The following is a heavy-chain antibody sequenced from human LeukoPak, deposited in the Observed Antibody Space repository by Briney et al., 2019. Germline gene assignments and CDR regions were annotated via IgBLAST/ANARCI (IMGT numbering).Heavy chain of an antibody. CDR3: ARDGVALYYPYYYYYMDV. CDR1: GFTFSDYY. V-gene: IGHV3-11*04. Sequence: PGGSLRLSCAASGFTFSDYYMSWIRQAPGKGLEWVSYISSSGSTIYYADSVKGRFTISRDNAKNSLYLQMNSLRAEDTAVYYCARDGVALYYPYYYYYMDVWGKGTTVTVSS. J-gene: IGHJ6*03. CDR2: ISSSGSTI. D-gene: IGHD2-8*01.